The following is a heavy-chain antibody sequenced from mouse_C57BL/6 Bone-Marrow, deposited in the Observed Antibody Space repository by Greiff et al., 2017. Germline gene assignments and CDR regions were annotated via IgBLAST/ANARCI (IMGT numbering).Heavy chain of an antibody. CDR2: IYPGGGYT. CDR1: GYTFTNYW. V-gene: IGHV1-63*01. J-gene: IGHJ3*01. D-gene: IGHD2-3*01. CDR3: ARSIYYCLYVAWFAY. Sequence: QVHVKQSGAELVRPGTSVKMSCKASGYTFTNYWIGWAKQRPGHGLEWIGDIYPGGGYTNYNEKFKGKATLTADKSSSTAYMQFSSLPAEDSAIYYCARSIYYCLYVAWFAYWCQGTLVTVSA.